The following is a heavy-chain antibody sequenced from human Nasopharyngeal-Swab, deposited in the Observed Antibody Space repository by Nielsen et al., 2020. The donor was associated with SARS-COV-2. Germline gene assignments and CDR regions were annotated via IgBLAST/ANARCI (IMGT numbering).Heavy chain of an antibody. CDR1: GFTFSDSA. Sequence: GESLKISSAASGFTFSDSAIHWVRQASGEGLEWVARIRSKGNNYATAYSASVKGRFIIFRDDPTNTAYLQMNSLKTEDTAMYYCTRCGGGCYSGRDYWGQGTLVTVSS. CDR3: TRCGGGCYSGRDY. V-gene: IGHV3-73*01. D-gene: IGHD2-15*01. CDR2: IRSKGNNYAT. J-gene: IGHJ4*02.